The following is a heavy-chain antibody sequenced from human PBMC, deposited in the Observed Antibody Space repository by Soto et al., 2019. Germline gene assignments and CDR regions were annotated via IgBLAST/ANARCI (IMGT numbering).Heavy chain of an antibody. CDR2: ISYDGSNK. D-gene: IGHD6-13*01. J-gene: IGHJ3*02. CDR1: GFTFSSYG. V-gene: IGHV3-30*18. Sequence: GGSLRLSCAASGFTFSSYGMHWVRQAPGKGLGWVAVISYDGSNKYYADSVKGRFTISRDNSKNTLYLQMNSLRAEDTAVYYCAKEGIAAAGDAFDIWGQGTMVTV. CDR3: AKEGIAAAGDAFDI.